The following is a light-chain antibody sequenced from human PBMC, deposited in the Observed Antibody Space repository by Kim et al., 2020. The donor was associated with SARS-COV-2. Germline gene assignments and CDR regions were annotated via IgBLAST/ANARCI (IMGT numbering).Light chain of an antibody. V-gene: IGKV3-20*01. Sequence: EVVLTQSPDTLSLSPGERATVSCRTSQSVGSDYIAWYVQRRGQPPRLLVFGTSIRATGIPDRFSGSGSGTDFTLTISRLEPEDFAMYYCQQYGYSPLTFGGGTKLEIK. CDR3: QQYGYSPLT. CDR2: GTS. CDR1: QSVGSDY. J-gene: IGKJ4*01.